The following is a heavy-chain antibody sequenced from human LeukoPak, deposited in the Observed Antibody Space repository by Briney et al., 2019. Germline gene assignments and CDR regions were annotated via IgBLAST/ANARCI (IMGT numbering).Heavy chain of an antibody. J-gene: IGHJ4*02. CDR1: GGSFSGHY. CDR2: INHSGST. Sequence: SETLSLTCAVYGGSFSGHYWSWIRQPPGKGLEWIGEINHSGSTNYNPSLKSRVTISVDTSKNQFSLKLSSVTAADTAVYYCARSEYSSSSLVYWGQGTLVTVSS. CDR3: ARSEYSSSSLVY. D-gene: IGHD6-6*01. V-gene: IGHV4-34*01.